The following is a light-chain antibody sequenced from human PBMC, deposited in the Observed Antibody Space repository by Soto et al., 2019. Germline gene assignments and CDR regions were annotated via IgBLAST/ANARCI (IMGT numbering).Light chain of an antibody. CDR3: QQYSSWLWT. CDR2: GAS. Sequence: IVMTQSPATLSVSPGERATLSCRASQSVGTKLAWYQQTRGQAPRLLIYGASNRATGVPARFSGSVSGTEFTLTISSLQSEDFEVYYCQQYSSWLWTFGQGTKVDIK. J-gene: IGKJ1*01. CDR1: QSVGTK. V-gene: IGKV3-15*01.